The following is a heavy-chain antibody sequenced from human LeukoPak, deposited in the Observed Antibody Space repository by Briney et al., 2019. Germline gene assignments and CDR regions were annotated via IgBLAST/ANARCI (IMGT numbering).Heavy chain of an antibody. J-gene: IGHJ3*02. CDR1: GFAVNTYY. V-gene: IGHV3-53*01. CDR3: SRESSQSHASDI. D-gene: IGHD6-19*01. Sequence: GGSPRLSCAASGFAVNTYYMSWIRQAPGKGLERVSMINTGGSTRYADSVKGRFTISRDNSKNTVYLQMNSLRADDTALYYCSRESSQSHASDIWGQGTMVTVSS. CDR2: INTGGST.